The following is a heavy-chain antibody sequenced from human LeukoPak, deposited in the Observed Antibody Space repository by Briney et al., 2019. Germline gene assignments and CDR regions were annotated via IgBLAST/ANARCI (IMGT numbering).Heavy chain of an antibody. J-gene: IGHJ4*02. CDR2: ISGSGGST. CDR3: AKVPWAGYDSSKEAR. D-gene: IGHD5-12*01. Sequence: PGGSLRLSCAASGFTFSSYGMSWVRQAPGKGLEWVSAISGSGGSTYYADSVKGRFTISRDNSKNTLYLQMNSLRAEDTAVYYCAKVPWAGYDSSKEARWGQGTLVTVSS. V-gene: IGHV3-23*01. CDR1: GFTFSSYG.